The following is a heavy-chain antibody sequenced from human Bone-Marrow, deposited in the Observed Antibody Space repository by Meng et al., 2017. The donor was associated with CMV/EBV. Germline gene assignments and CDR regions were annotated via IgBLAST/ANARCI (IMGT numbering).Heavy chain of an antibody. D-gene: IGHD2-2*01. V-gene: IGHV4-4*07. CDR3: ARDRFCPSTSCSQYYFDY. CDR2: IYTSGST. J-gene: IGHJ4*02. CDR1: GGSINTYH. Sequence: QVQLRESGPGLVKPSETLSRTCTVSGGSINTYHWSWIRQSAGKGLEWIGRIYTSGSTNYNPSLKSRVTMSVDTSKTQFSLKLTSVTAADTAVYYCARDRFCPSTSCSQYYFDYWGQGTLVTVSS.